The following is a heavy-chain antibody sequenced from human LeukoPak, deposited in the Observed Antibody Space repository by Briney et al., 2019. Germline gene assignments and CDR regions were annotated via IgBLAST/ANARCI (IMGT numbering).Heavy chain of an antibody. CDR1: GYSISSGYY. V-gene: IGHV4-38-2*02. Sequence: SETLSLTCTVSGYSISSGYYWGWIRQPPGKGPEWIGSIYHSGSTYYNPSLKSRVTISVDTAKNQFSLKLISVTAADTAVYYCARGGGLTAIPTEDFWGQGTLVTVSS. D-gene: IGHD2-21*02. J-gene: IGHJ4*02. CDR3: ARGGGLTAIPTEDF. CDR2: IYHSGST.